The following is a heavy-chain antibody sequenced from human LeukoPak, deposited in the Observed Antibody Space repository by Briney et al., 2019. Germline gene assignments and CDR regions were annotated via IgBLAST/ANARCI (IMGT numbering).Heavy chain of an antibody. D-gene: IGHD6-19*01. Sequence: GGSLRFSCAASGFTFTSFWMTWVRQAPGKGLEWVANIKQDGSEKYYVDSVKGRFTISRDNDKNSVYLQMSSLRADDTAVYFCVGSGWQVYFDFWGQGTLVTVSS. CDR1: GFTFTSFW. J-gene: IGHJ4*02. CDR2: IKQDGSEK. V-gene: IGHV3-7*01. CDR3: VGSGWQVYFDF.